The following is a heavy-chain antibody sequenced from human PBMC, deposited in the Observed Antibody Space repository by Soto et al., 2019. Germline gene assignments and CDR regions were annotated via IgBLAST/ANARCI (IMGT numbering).Heavy chain of an antibody. Sequence: GGSLRLSCAASGFTFCDYWMHWVRQPPGKGPQWVSRMTGDGRTPQYADSGKGRFTASRDNAKSTLYLQMTSLRAEDTAVYYCATAEVDYWGPGTLVTVSS. CDR2: MTGDGRTP. CDR1: GFTFCDYW. CDR3: ATAEVDY. V-gene: IGHV3-74*03. J-gene: IGHJ4*02.